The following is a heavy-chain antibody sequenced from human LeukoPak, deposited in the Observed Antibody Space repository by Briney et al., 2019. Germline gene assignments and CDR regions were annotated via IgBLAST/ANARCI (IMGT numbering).Heavy chain of an antibody. Sequence: GGSQRLSCAASGFTFRDYAMGWVRQAPGKGLEWVSVISGSGGSTYYADSVKGRFTISRDNSQNTLYLQMSSLRVDDTAIYYCAKGARVTTRSWFDPWGQGTLVTVSS. V-gene: IGHV3-23*01. CDR1: GFTFRDYA. CDR3: AKGARVTTRSWFDP. CDR2: ISGSGGST. D-gene: IGHD4-17*01. J-gene: IGHJ5*02.